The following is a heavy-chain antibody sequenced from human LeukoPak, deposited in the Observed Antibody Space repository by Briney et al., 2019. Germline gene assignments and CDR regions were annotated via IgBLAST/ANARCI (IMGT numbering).Heavy chain of an antibody. J-gene: IGHJ5*02. Sequence: SVKVSCKASGGTFSSYAISWVRQAPGQGLEWMGGIIPIFGTANYAQKFQGRVTITADKSTSTAYMELSSLRSEDTAVYYCARASVAGTGWFDPWGQGTLVTVSS. D-gene: IGHD6-19*01. CDR2: IIPIFGTA. CDR1: GGTFSSYA. CDR3: ARASVAGTGWFDP. V-gene: IGHV1-69*06.